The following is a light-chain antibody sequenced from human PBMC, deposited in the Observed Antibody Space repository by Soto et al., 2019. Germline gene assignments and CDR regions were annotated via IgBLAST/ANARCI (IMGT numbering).Light chain of an antibody. V-gene: IGLV2-8*01. CDR1: SSDVGAYDF. Sequence: QSALTQPPSASGSPGKSVTISCTGSSSDVGAYDFVSWYQQHPGKAPKLMIYEVTKRPSGVPDRFSGSKSGNTASLTVSGLQAEDEADYYCSSYAGSNNLGFGGGTKVTVL. CDR2: EVT. J-gene: IGLJ2*01. CDR3: SSYAGSNNLG.